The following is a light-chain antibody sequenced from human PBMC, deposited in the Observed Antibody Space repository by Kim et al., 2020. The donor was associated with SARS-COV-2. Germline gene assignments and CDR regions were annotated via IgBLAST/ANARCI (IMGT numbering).Light chain of an antibody. CDR1: AGGVTSGHS. CDR2: DTN. J-gene: IGLJ2*01. Sequence: QAVVTQEHSLTVSPGGTVTLTCGSSAGGVTSGHSPYWFQQKPGQAPRTLIFDTNNRHSWTPARFSGSLLGGKAALTLAGAQPEDEADYYCLLYYSDFQVFGGGTQLTVL. V-gene: IGLV7-46*01. CDR3: LLYYSDFQV.